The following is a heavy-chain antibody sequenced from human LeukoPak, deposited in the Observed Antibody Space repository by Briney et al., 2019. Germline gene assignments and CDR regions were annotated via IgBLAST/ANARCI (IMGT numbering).Heavy chain of an antibody. J-gene: IGHJ3*02. D-gene: IGHD6-13*01. Sequence: GGSLRLSCAASGFTFSSYAMHWVRRAAGKGLEWVSSISSSSSYIYYAHSVKGRFTISRDNAKNSLYLQMNSLRAEDTAVYYCATRETRYSSSFQDAFDIWGQGTMVTVSS. V-gene: IGHV3-21*01. CDR1: GFTFSSYA. CDR2: ISSSSSYI. CDR3: ATRETRYSSSFQDAFDI.